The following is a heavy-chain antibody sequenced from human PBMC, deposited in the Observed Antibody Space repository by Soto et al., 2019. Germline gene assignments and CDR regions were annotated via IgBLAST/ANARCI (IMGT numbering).Heavy chain of an antibody. CDR3: ARDQLGSDAFDI. J-gene: IGHJ3*02. D-gene: IGHD2-15*01. V-gene: IGHV3-30-3*01. CDR1: GFTFSSYA. CDR2: ISYDGSNK. Sequence: QVQLVESGGGVVQPGRSLRLSCAASGFTFSSYAMHWVRQAPGKGLEWVAVISYDGSNKYYADSVKGRFTISRDNSKNTLYLQMNSLSAEDTAVYYCARDQLGSDAFDIWGQGTMVTVSS.